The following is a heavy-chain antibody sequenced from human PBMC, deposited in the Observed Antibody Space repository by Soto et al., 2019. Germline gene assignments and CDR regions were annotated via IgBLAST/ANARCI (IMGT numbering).Heavy chain of an antibody. CDR2: IYYSGST. CDR1: GGSISSYY. Sequence: QVQLQESGPGLVKPSETLSLTCTVSGGSISSYYWSWIRQPPGKGLEWIGYIYYSGSTNYNPSLKSRVTISVDTSKNQFSLKLSSVTAADTAVYYCAGTQYNWNYVVGEGAFDYWCQGTLVTVSS. CDR3: AGTQYNWNYVVGEGAFDY. J-gene: IGHJ4*02. V-gene: IGHV4-59*08. D-gene: IGHD1-7*01.